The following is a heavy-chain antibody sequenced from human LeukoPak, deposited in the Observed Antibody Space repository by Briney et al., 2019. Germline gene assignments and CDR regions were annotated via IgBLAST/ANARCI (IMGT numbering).Heavy chain of an antibody. J-gene: IGHJ4*02. CDR2: IKSKTDGGTT. V-gene: IGHV3-15*01. D-gene: IGHD2-2*01. CDR1: GFTFSNAW. CDR3: TAEGPPSQLLFYYFDY. Sequence: GGSLRLSCAASGFTFSNAWMSWVRQAPGKGLEWVGRIKSKTDGGTTDYAAPVKGRFTISRDDSKNTLYLQMNSLKTEDTAVYYCTAEGPPSQLLFYYFDYWGQGTLVTVSS.